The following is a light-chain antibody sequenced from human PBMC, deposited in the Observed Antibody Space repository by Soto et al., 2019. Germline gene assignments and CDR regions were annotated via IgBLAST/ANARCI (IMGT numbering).Light chain of an antibody. V-gene: IGKV1-5*03. CDR1: QSISSW. CDR2: KAS. Sequence: DIQMTQPPSTLSASVGDRVTITCRASQSISSWLAWYQQKPGKAPKLLIYKASTLESGVPSNFSGSGSGTEFTLTISSLQPEDFATYYCQQYNAYPWTFGQGTKV. CDR3: QQYNAYPWT. J-gene: IGKJ1*01.